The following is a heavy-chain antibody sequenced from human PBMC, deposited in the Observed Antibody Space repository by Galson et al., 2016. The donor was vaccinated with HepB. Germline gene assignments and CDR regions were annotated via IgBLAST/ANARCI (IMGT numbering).Heavy chain of an antibody. Sequence: SVKVSCKASGGSFSSYAIIWVRQAPGQGLEWMGGVIPIFGTSNYPQRFQGRVTITADKFTSSAYMELSSLRSDDTAVYYCAGKRKMNEVPTALPDYYPYMDVWGNGTTVTVSS. CDR2: VIPIFGTS. CDR1: GGSFSSYA. J-gene: IGHJ6*03. D-gene: IGHD2-2*01. CDR3: AGKRKMNEVPTALPDYYPYMDV. V-gene: IGHV1-69*06.